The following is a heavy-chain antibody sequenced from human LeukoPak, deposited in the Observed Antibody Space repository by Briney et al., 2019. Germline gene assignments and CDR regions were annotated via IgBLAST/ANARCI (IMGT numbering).Heavy chain of an antibody. J-gene: IGHJ4*02. D-gene: IGHD2-21*02. Sequence: SETLSLTCSVSGDSIRDTGAYWSWIRQHRGRGLEWIGYIYYSGFTQYNPTLKGRVTISVDTSKNQFSLKLPSVTAADTAVYYCARGPRSRGYCDYWGQGTLVTVSS. CDR1: GDSIRDTGAY. CDR3: ARGPRSRGYCDY. V-gene: IGHV4-31*03. CDR2: IYYSGFT.